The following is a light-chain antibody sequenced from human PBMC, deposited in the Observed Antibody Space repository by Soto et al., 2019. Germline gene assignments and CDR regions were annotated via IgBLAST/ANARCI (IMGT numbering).Light chain of an antibody. CDR2: DAS. Sequence: DIQMTQSPSTLSASVGDRVTISCRASQSIQTWLAWYQQRPGKAPNLLIFDASDLASGVSSRFSGSGSGAEFILTISSLQADDFATYYCQQYESYPYTFGRGTRLEIK. CDR1: QSIQTW. CDR3: QQYESYPYT. V-gene: IGKV1-5*01. J-gene: IGKJ2*01.